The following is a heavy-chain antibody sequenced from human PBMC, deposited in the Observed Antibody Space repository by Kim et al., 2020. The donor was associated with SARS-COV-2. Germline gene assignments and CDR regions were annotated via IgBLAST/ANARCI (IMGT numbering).Heavy chain of an antibody. J-gene: IGHJ6*02. Sequence: LKSRVTISVDSSKNQFSLKLSSVTAADTAVYYCARDRDRRYADNYYGMDVWGQGTTVTVSS. CDR3: ARDRDRRYADNYYGMDV. D-gene: IGHD1-1*01. V-gene: IGHV4-31*02.